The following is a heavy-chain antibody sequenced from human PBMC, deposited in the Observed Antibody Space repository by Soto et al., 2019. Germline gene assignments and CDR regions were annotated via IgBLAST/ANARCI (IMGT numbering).Heavy chain of an antibody. J-gene: IGHJ5*02. CDR2: INPGNGHT. CDR3: GRGIAAGQLDP. V-gene: IGHV1-3*01. D-gene: IGHD6-13*01. Sequence: MNWVRQAPGQRLEWMGRINPGNGHTNSSQKFQDRVIITRDTSSSTDYMDLSSLRSEDLAVYDCGRGIAAGQLDPWVQGTLVTISS.